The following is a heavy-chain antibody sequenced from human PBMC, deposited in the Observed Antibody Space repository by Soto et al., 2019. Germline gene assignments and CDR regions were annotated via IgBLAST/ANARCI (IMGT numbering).Heavy chain of an antibody. D-gene: IGHD3-9*01. CDR3: ARADDILTGSQSLDY. CDR2: IYYSGST. V-gene: IGHV4-59*01. Sequence: SETLSLTCTVSGGSISSYYWSWIRQPPGKGLEWIGYIYYSGSTNYNPSLKSRVTISVDTSKNQFSLKLSSVTAADTAVYYCARADDILTGSQSLDYWGQGTLVTVSS. CDR1: GGSISSYY. J-gene: IGHJ4*02.